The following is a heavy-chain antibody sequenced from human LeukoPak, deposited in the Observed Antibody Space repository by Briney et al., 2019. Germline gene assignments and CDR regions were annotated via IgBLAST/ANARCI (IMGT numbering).Heavy chain of an antibody. CDR3: ARDTYASGWKYYFDY. CDR2: ISYDGSNE. J-gene: IGHJ4*02. V-gene: IGHV3-30*04. D-gene: IGHD6-19*01. CDR1: GFTFSSYS. Sequence: PGGSLRLSCAASGFTFSSYSMHWVRQAPGKGLKWVAVISYDGSNEYYADSVKGRFTLSRDNSKNTLYLQMNSLRAEDTAVYHCARDTYASGWKYYFDYWGQGTLVTVSS.